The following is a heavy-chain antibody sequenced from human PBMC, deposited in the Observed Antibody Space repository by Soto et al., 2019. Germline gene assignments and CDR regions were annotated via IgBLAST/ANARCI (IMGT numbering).Heavy chain of an antibody. CDR1: GGSVSSGSCY. D-gene: IGHD2-15*01. V-gene: IGHV4-61*01. J-gene: IGHJ6*02. CDR3: ARDLMCSGGSSYPGNYYYAMDV. CDR2: TYYSGST. Sequence: SETLSLTCTVSGGSVSSGSCYWSWIRQPPGKGLEWIGYTYYSGSTNYNPSLKSRVIISVDKYKNQFSLKLSSVTAADTAVYYCARDLMCSGGSSYPGNYYYAMDVWGQGTAVTDSS.